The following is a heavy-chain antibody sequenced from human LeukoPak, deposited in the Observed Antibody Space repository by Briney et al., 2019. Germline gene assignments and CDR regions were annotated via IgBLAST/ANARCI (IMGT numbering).Heavy chain of an antibody. D-gene: IGHD2-15*01. CDR1: GGSISSYY. CDR2: IYYSGST. CDR3: ARGVGYCSGGSCYYYYYGMDV. Sequence: SETLSLTCTVSGGSISSYYWSWIRQPPGKGLAWIGYIYYSGSTNYNPSLKSRVTISVDTSKNQSSLKLSSVTAADTAVYYCARGVGYCSGGSCYYYYYGMDVWGQGTTVTVSS. V-gene: IGHV4-59*01. J-gene: IGHJ6*02.